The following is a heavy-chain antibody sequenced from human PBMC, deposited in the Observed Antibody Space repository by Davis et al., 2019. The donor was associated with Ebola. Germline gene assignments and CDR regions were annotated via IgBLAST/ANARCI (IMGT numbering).Heavy chain of an antibody. Sequence: PSETLSLTCTVSGGSISSYYWSWIRQPPGKGLEWIGYIYYSGSTNYNPSLKSRVTISVDTSKNQCSLTLSSVTAADTAVYYCASSGSYYYYYYYMDVWGKGTTVTVSS. CDR1: GGSISSYY. V-gene: IGHV4-59*08. D-gene: IGHD1-26*01. J-gene: IGHJ6*03. CDR2: IYYSGST. CDR3: ASSGSYYYYYYYMDV.